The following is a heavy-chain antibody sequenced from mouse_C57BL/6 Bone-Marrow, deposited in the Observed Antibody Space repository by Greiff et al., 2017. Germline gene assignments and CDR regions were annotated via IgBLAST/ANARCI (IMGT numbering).Heavy chain of an antibody. J-gene: IGHJ1*03. CDR1: GFSLTSYG. CDR3: AKTEGSSRSRYFDV. Sequence: QVQLQQSGPGLVQPSQSLSITCTVSGFSLTSYGVHWVRQSPGKGLEWLGVIWRGGSTDYNAAFMSRLSITKDNSKSQVFFKMNSLQADDTAIYYCAKTEGSSRSRYFDVWGTGTTVTVSS. V-gene: IGHV2-5*01. CDR2: IWRGGST. D-gene: IGHD1-1*01.